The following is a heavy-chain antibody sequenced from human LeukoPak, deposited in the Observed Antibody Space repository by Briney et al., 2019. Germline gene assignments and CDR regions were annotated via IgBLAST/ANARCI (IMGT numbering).Heavy chain of an antibody. CDR3: ARDYGANIAFDI. D-gene: IGHD2/OR15-2a*01. CDR2: IIPIFGTA. CDR1: GGTFSSHA. Sequence: SVKVSCKASGGTFSSHAISWVRQAPGQGLEWMGGIIPIFGTANYAQKFQGRVTITADKSTSTAYMELSSLRSEDTAVYYCARDYGANIAFDIWGQGTMVTVSS. J-gene: IGHJ3*02. V-gene: IGHV1-69*06.